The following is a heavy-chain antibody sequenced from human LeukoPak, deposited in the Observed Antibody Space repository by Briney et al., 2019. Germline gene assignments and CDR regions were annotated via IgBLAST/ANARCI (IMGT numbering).Heavy chain of an antibody. CDR2: INAGNGNT. D-gene: IGHD1-14*01. Sequence: ASVKVSCKASGYTFTGYYMHWVRQAPGQRLEWMGWINAGNGNTKYSQKFQGRVTITRDTSASTAYMELSSLRSEDTAVYYCARDRVTGNPVWYFDLWGRGTLVTVSS. CDR1: GYTFTGYY. J-gene: IGHJ2*01. CDR3: ARDRVTGNPVWYFDL. V-gene: IGHV1-3*01.